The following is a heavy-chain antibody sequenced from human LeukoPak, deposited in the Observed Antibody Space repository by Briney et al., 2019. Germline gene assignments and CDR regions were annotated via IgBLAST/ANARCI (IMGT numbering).Heavy chain of an antibody. V-gene: IGHV3-21*01. D-gene: IGHD6-13*01. Sequence: PGGSLRLSCAASGFTFSSYSMNWVRQAPGKGLEWVSSISSSSSYIYYADSVKGRFTISRDNAKNSLYLQMNSLRAEDTAVYYCARISSSSWRYFDYWGQGTLVTVSS. CDR2: ISSSSSYI. CDR3: ARISSSSWRYFDY. J-gene: IGHJ4*02. CDR1: GFTFSSYS.